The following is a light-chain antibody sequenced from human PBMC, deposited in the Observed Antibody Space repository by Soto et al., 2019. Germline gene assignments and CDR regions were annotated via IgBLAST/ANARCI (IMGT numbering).Light chain of an antibody. CDR1: QSISIR. J-gene: IGKJ4*01. CDR2: AAS. Sequence: DIQMTQSPSALSASVGDRVTIACRASQSISIRLNWYQQHPGRAPKLLIYAASRLQSGVPSRFSGSGSGTEFTLTISSLQPEDYASYFCQQSFNTPVTFGGGTKVGIK. CDR3: QQSFNTPVT. V-gene: IGKV1-39*01.